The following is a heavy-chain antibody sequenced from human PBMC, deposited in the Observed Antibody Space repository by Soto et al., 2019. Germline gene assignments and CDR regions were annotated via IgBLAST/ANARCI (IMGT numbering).Heavy chain of an antibody. D-gene: IGHD2-15*01. CDR1: GGSISSGDYY. CDR2: IYYSGST. J-gene: IGHJ4*02. V-gene: IGHV4-30-4*01. CDR3: ASPNALYCSGGSCYSLDY. Sequence: SETLSLTCTVSGGSISSGDYYWSWIRQPPGKGLEWIGYIYYSGSTYYNPSLMSRVTISVDTSKNQFSLKLSSVTAADTAVYYCASPNALYCSGGSCYSLDYCCQAPLVTLS.